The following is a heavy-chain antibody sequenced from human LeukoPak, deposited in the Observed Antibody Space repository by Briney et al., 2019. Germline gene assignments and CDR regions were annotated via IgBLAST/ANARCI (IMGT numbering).Heavy chain of an antibody. CDR3: AREGFSSSSGLDY. J-gene: IGHJ4*02. D-gene: IGHD6-6*01. V-gene: IGHV4-4*07. Sequence: PSETLSLTCTVSGGSISRYYWSWIREPAGKGLEWIGRIYTSGSTNYNPSLKSRVTMSVDTSKNQFSLKLSSVTAADAAVYYCAREGFSSSSGLDYWGQGTLVTVSS. CDR1: GGSISRYY. CDR2: IYTSGST.